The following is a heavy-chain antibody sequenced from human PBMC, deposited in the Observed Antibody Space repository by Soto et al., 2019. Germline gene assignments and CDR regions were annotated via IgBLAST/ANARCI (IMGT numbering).Heavy chain of an antibody. CDR1: GFTFSSYA. CDR3: TSDLSLGYCSSTSCYAFDY. Sequence: GGSLRLSCAASGFTFSSYAMSWVRQAPGKGLEWVSAISGSGGSTYYADSVKGRFTISRDNSKNTLYLQMNSLRAEDTAVYYCTSDLSLGYCSSTSCYAFDYWGQGTLVTVSS. D-gene: IGHD2-2*01. J-gene: IGHJ4*02. V-gene: IGHV3-23*01. CDR2: ISGSGGST.